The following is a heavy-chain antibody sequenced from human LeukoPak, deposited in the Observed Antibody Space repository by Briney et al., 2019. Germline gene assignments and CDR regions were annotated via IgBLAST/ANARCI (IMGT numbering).Heavy chain of an antibody. CDR3: ASGSSGYPPY. J-gene: IGHJ4*02. Sequence: PGGSLRLSCAASGFXXSXXXXXXVXXXPXKXXXWVAVIWYDGSNKYYADSVKGRFTISRDNSKNTLYLQMNSLRAEDTAVYYCASGSSGYPPYWGQGTLVSVSS. V-gene: IGHV3-33*08. CDR2: IWYDGSNK. D-gene: IGHD3-22*01. CDR1: GFXXSXXX.